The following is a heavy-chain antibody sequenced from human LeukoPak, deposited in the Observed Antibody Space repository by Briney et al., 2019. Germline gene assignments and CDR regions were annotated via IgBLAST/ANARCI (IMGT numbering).Heavy chain of an antibody. CDR1: LYSISSGYF. J-gene: IGHJ5*02. CDR2: IFHSGDV. D-gene: IGHD2-15*01. V-gene: IGHV4-38-2*02. Sequence: SETLTLTCTVSLYSISSGYFWGWIRQPPGKGLEWIGSIFHSGDVYYNPSLKSRVTISVDTSKNRFSLKVTSVTAADTALYYCARVVASTSIDAWGQGTLVTVST. CDR3: ARVVASTSIDA.